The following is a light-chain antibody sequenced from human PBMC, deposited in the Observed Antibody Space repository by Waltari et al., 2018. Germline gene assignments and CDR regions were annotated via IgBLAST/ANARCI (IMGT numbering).Light chain of an antibody. Sequence: QSALTQPRSVSGSPGQSVTIPCTGTSSDVGGYNYVSWYQQHPGKAPKFMLYDVNKRPSGVPDRCSGSKSGNTASLTISGLQAEDEADYYCCSYAGSYTFVFGGGTKLTVL. CDR1: SSDVGGYNY. V-gene: IGLV2-11*01. J-gene: IGLJ2*01. CDR3: CSYAGSYTFV. CDR2: DVN.